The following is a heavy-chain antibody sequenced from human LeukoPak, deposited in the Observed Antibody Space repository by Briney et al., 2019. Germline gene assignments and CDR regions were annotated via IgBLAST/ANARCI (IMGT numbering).Heavy chain of an antibody. J-gene: IGHJ4*02. D-gene: IGHD2-2*02. CDR2: ISWNSGAI. CDR3: AKGLSKSSSASYYTD. Sequence: GRSLRLSCAASGFTFDDYAMHWVRQAPGKGLEWVSGISWNSGAIGYADSVKGRFTISRDNAKNSLYLQMNSLRAEDTALYYCAKGLSKSSSASYYTDSGQGTLVTVSS. CDR1: GFTFDDYA. V-gene: IGHV3-9*01.